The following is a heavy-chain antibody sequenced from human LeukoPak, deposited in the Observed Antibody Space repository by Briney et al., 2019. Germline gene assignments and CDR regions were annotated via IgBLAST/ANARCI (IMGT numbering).Heavy chain of an antibody. CDR3: ARDLSAAFDF. CDR1: GFPFSSFG. V-gene: IGHV3-33*01. J-gene: IGHJ4*02. CDR2: LVYDARS. Sequence: GGSLRLSCAASGFPFSSFGVHWVRQAPGKGLEWVARLVYDARSDYANSMKGRFSISRDDSKNTLFLDMSNLRVEDTALYYCARDLSAAFDFWGQGVLVTVSS. D-gene: IGHD6-19*01.